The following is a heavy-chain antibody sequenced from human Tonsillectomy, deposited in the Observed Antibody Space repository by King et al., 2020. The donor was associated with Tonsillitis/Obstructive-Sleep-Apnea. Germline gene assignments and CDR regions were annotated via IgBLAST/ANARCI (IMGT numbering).Heavy chain of an antibody. CDR1: GYTFTSYG. Sequence: QLVQSGAEVKKPGASVKVSCKASGYTFTSYGIGWVRQAPGQGLEWMGWISGYNGNTNYAQKLQGRVTMTTDTSTSTAYMELRSLRSYDTAVYYCAGWWGVVVPDTYYYYGMDVWGQGTTVTVSS. V-gene: IGHV1-18*04. J-gene: IGHJ6*02. CDR2: ISGYNGNT. CDR3: AGWWGVVVPDTYYYYGMDV. D-gene: IGHD2-2*01.